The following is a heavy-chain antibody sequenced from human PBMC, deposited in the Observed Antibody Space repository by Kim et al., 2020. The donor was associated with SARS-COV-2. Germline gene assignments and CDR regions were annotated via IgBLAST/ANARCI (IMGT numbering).Heavy chain of an antibody. CDR3: ARDGNGMDV. J-gene: IGHJ6*02. D-gene: IGHD2-15*01. CDR1: GFTFSSYA. V-gene: IGHV3-30*04. Sequence: GGSLRLSCAASGFTFSSYAMHWVRQAPGKGLEWVAVISYDGSNKYYADSVKGRFTISRDNSKNTLYLQMNSLRAEDTAVYYCARDGNGMDVWGQGTTVTVSS. CDR2: ISYDGSNK.